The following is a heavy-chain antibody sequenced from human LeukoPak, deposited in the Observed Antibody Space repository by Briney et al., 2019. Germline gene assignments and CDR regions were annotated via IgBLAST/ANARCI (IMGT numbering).Heavy chain of an antibody. CDR2: INSDGSST. V-gene: IGHV3-74*01. CDR3: AGSDTIGYTPREWDYWYFDL. D-gene: IGHD3-16*02. Sequence: GGSLRLSCAASGFTFSSYWMHWVRQAPGKGLVWVSRINSDGSSTSYAVSVKGRFTISRDNAKNSLYLQMNSLRAEDTAVYYCAGSDTIGYTPREWDYWYFDLWGRGTLVTVSS. J-gene: IGHJ2*01. CDR1: GFTFSSYW.